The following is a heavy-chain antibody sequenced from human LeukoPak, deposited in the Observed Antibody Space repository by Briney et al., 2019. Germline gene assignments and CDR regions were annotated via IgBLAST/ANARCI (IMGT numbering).Heavy chain of an antibody. CDR1: GYTFTCYY. V-gene: IGHV1-2*02. CDR2: INPNSGGT. D-gene: IGHD2-8*01. CDR3: ARGRPVYAGNWFDP. Sequence: ASVKVSCKASGYTFTCYYMHWVRQAPGQGREWRGWINPNSGGTNYAQKFQGRVTMTRDTSISTAYMELSRLRSDVTAVYYCARGRPVYAGNWFDPWGQGTLVTVSS. J-gene: IGHJ5*02.